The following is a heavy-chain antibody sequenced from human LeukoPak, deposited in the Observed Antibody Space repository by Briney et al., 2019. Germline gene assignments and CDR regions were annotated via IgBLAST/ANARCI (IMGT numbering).Heavy chain of an antibody. D-gene: IGHD6-13*01. CDR1: GGTFSSYA. J-gene: IGHJ5*02. CDR3: ARGGWSGDSSSWFPSWFDP. CDR2: IIPIFVTA. V-gene: IGHV1-69*06. Sequence: SVKVSCKASGGTFSSYAISWVRQAPGQGLEWMGGIIPIFVTANYAQKFQGRVTITADKSTSTAYMELSSLRSEDTAAYYCARGGWSGDSSSWFPSWFDPWGQGTLVTVSS.